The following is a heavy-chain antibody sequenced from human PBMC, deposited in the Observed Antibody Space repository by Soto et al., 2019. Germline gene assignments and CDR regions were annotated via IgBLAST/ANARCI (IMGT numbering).Heavy chain of an antibody. Sequence: SETLSLTCTVSGGSISSYYWSWIRQPPGKGLEWIGYIYYMGSTNYNPSFQSRVTISVDTSKNQFSLKLTSVTAADTDVYYCARDNDGDNAEYYLDYWGQGTLVTVSS. CDR3: ARDNDGDNAEYYLDY. D-gene: IGHD4-17*01. J-gene: IGHJ4*02. CDR2: IYYMGST. CDR1: GGSISSYY. V-gene: IGHV4-59*01.